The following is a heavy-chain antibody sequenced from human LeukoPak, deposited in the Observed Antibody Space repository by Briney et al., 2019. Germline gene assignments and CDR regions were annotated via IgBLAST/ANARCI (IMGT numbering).Heavy chain of an antibody. V-gene: IGHV3-23*01. D-gene: IGHD6-13*01. CDR1: GFTFNTSA. CDR2: ISGSGRST. J-gene: IGHJ4*02. CDR3: VRVVTTSSGWYHFDD. Sequence: GGSLRLSCAGSGFTFNTSAMTWVRQAPGKGLEWVSAISGSGRSTYYTDSVRGRFTISRDNSKNTLYLQMNSLRAEDTAVYYCVRVVTTSSGWYHFDDWGQGTLVTVSS.